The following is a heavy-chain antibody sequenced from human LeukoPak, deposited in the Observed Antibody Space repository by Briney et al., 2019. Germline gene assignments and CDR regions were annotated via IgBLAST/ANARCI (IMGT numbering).Heavy chain of an antibody. CDR1: GFTFSNYA. J-gene: IGHJ4*02. D-gene: IGHD2/OR15-2a*01. CDR3: TTGATRLLLEY. CDR2: IKSKTDGGTT. V-gene: IGHV3-15*01. Sequence: GGSLRLSCVASGFTFSNYAMGWVRLAPGKGLEWVGRIKSKTDGGTTEYAAPVKGRFTISRDDSKNTLYLQMNSLKTEDTAVYYCTTGATRLLLEYWGQGTLVTVSS.